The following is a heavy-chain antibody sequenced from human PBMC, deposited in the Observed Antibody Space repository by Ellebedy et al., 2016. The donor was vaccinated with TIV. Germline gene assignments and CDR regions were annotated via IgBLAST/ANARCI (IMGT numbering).Heavy chain of an antibody. Sequence: SETLSLXCTVSGDSITSRLHSWGWIRQPPGKGLEWIGSTYYTGSIFYNPSLESRVTMSVDTPRNQFSLRLNSVTVADTSVYYCARHIEQPDDSGGWNDPLDYWGQGILVTVSS. V-gene: IGHV4-39*01. CDR2: TYYTGSI. CDR1: GDSITSRLHS. D-gene: IGHD6-19*01. J-gene: IGHJ4*02. CDR3: ARHIEQPDDSGGWNDPLDY.